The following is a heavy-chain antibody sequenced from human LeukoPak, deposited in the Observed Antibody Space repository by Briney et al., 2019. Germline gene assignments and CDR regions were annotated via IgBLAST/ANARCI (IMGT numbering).Heavy chain of an antibody. D-gene: IGHD2-15*01. J-gene: IGHJ5*02. CDR3: ARYCSGGSCYWFDP. V-gene: IGHV7-4-1*02. CDR1: GGTFSSYA. CDR2: INTNTGNP. Sequence: ASVKVSCKASGGTFSSYAISWVRQAPGQGLEWMGWINTNTGNPTYAQGFTGRFVFSLDTSVSTAYLQISSLKAEDTAVYYCARYCSGGSCYWFDPWGQGTLVTVSS.